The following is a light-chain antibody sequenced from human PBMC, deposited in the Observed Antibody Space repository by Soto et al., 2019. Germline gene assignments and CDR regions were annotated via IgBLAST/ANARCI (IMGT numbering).Light chain of an antibody. V-gene: IGKV1-39*01. CDR1: QSISTY. CDR3: QQSVSTPYT. CDR2: AAS. J-gene: IGKJ2*01. Sequence: DIQMTQSPSSLSASVGDRVTITCRPGQSISTYLNWYQQKPGTAPRLLIDAASNLQSGVPSTFSGSGSGTNITLTISSLQPEDYGTYYCQQSVSTPYTFGQGTKLDIK.